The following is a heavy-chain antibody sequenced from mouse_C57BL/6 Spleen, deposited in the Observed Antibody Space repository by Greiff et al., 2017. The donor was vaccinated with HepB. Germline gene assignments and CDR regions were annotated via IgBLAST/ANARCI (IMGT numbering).Heavy chain of an antibody. D-gene: IGHD1-1*01. CDR2: TNPTNGRT. J-gene: IGHJ2*01. CDR3: ATIKTIVATYCDY. CDR1: GYTFTSYW. Sequence: QVQLQQSGAELVKAGASVKMSCKASGYTFTSYWMHWVKQRLGQGLEWFAETNPTNGRTYYNEKFKSKATLTVDKSSSTAYMLLSGPTFEDPAVDYCATIKTIVATYCDYWSQCTTHTVSS. V-gene: IGHV1S81*02.